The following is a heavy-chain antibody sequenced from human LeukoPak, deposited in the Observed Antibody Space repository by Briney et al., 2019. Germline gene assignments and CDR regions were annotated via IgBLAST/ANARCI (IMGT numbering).Heavy chain of an antibody. CDR1: GYTFTSYY. V-gene: IGHV1-46*01. CDR3: ARAREPEGIYGSGRY. D-gene: IGHD6-19*01. CDR2: INPSGGST. Sequence: ASVKVSCKASGYTFTSYYMHWVRQAPGQGLEWMGIINPSGGSTSYAQKFQGRVTMTRDMSTSTVYMELSSLRSEDTAVYYCARAREPEGIYGSGRYWGQGTLVTVSS. J-gene: IGHJ4*02.